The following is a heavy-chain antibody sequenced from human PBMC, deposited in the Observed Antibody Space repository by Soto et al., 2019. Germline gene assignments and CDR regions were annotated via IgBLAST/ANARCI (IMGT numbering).Heavy chain of an antibody. J-gene: IGHJ3*02. V-gene: IGHV3-48*03. CDR1: GFTFSSYE. Sequence: EAQLLESGGGLVRPGGSLRLSCAASGFTFSSYEMDWVRQAPGKGLEWVAYISSSGTILYGDSVKGRFTISRDNADNSLYLQMNSLTAEDTAVYYCTKEKSVMYSGYDAFDIWGRGTMVTVSS. CDR2: ISSSGTI. D-gene: IGHD5-12*01. CDR3: TKEKSVMYSGYDAFDI.